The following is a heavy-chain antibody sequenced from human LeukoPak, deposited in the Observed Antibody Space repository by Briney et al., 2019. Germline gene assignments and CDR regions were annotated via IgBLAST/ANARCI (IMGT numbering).Heavy chain of an antibody. CDR2: IRGTGDSP. CDR3: ARAPAGTSDF. CDR1: GFTFTNYH. Sequence: ASVKVSCKACGFTFTNYHMQWVRQAPGQGLEWVALIRGTGDSPDYAQKFQGRVTVTCDTSTSTTYLELWSLKLEDTAVYYCARAPAGTSDFWGQGTLVTVSS. D-gene: IGHD6-13*01. J-gene: IGHJ4*02. V-gene: IGHV1-46*01.